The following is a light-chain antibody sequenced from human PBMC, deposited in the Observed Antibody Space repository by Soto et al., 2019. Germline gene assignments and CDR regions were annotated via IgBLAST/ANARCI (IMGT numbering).Light chain of an antibody. V-gene: IGKV3-15*01. CDR2: GAS. J-gene: IGKJ3*01. CDR1: QSLSRN. Sequence: EILMTQSPATLSVSPGERATLSCRASQSLSRNLAWYQQKPGQAPRLLIYGASTRASGIPARFSGSGSGTDFTLTISSLQSDDFALYYSQHYNHWPPAFTFGPGTKVDLK. CDR3: QHYNHWPPAFT.